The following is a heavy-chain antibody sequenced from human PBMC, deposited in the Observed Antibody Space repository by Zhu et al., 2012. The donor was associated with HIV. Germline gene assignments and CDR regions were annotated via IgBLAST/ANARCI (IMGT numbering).Heavy chain of an antibody. V-gene: IGHV4-38-2*01. CDR3: ARVGSSGYYDGWFDP. CDR2: IYHSGST. Sequence: QVQLQESGPGLVKPSETLSLTCAVSGYSISSGYYWGWIRQPPGKGLEWIGSIYHSGSTYYNPSLKSRVTISVDTSKNQFSLKLSSVTAADTAVYYCARVGSSGYYDGWFDPWGQGTLVTVSS. D-gene: IGHD3-22*01. J-gene: IGHJ5*02. CDR1: GYSISSGYY.